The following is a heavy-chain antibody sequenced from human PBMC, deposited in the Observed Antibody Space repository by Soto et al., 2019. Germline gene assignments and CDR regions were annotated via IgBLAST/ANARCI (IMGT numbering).Heavy chain of an antibody. J-gene: IGHJ6*02. CDR3: ARDVGGHYDSSGYYNPYYYYGMDV. D-gene: IGHD3-22*01. Sequence: ASVKVSCKASGYSFANYGIHWVRQAPGQRLEWMGLINAGNGNTKYSQKFQGRVTLTRDTSASTAYMELRSLRSDDTAVYYCARDVGGHYDSSGYYNPYYYYGMDVWGQGTTVTVSS. CDR1: GYSFANYG. V-gene: IGHV1-3*01. CDR2: INAGNGNT.